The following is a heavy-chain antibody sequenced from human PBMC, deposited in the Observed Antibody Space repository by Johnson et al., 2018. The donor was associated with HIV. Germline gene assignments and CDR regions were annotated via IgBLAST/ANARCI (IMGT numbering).Heavy chain of an antibody. V-gene: IGHV3-43*01. CDR1: GFTFDDYT. CDR2: ISWDGGST. D-gene: IGHD1-14*01. CDR3: ARTRQGAFDI. J-gene: IGHJ3*02. Sequence: VRLVESGGGLVKPGGSLRLSCAASGFTFDDYTMHWVRQAPGKGLEWVSLISWDGGSTYYADSVKGRFTISRDNAKNALYLQMDSLRPQDTAVYYCARTRQGAFDIWGQGTMVTVSS.